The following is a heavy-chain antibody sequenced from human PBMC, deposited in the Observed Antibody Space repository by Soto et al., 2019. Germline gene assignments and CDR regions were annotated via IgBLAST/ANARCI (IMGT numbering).Heavy chain of an antibody. CDR1: GFTIRNYA. CDR2: ISGSSDRT. V-gene: IGHV3-23*01. Sequence: EVQVLESGGDLVQPGGSLRLSCAASGFTIRNYAMSWVRQAPGKALEWVSGISGSSDRTYYADSVKGRFTISKDTSSNTPYLQMNSLRVEDTAVYHCEGSWTWGQGTMVTVSS. D-gene: IGHD5-12*01. CDR3: EGSWT. J-gene: IGHJ3*01.